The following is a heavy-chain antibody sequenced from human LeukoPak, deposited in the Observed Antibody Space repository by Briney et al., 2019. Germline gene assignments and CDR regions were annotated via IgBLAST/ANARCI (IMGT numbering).Heavy chain of an antibody. V-gene: IGHV3-7*03. Sequence: GGSLRLSCAASGFTFSSYWMSWVRQAPGKGLEWVANIKQDGSEKYYVDSVKGRFTISRDNAKNSLYLQMNSLRAEDTAVYYCARRYCTSTSCPLIDYWGQGTLVTVSS. J-gene: IGHJ4*02. CDR1: GFTFSSYW. CDR3: ARRYCTSTSCPLIDY. CDR2: IKQDGSEK. D-gene: IGHD2-2*01.